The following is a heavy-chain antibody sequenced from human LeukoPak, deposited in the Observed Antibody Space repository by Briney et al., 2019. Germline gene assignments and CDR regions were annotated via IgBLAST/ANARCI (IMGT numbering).Heavy chain of an antibody. V-gene: IGHV4-38-2*02. CDR1: GYSISSGYY. J-gene: IGHJ5*02. Sequence: LETLSLTCSVFGYSISSGYYWGWIRQSPGKGLEWIGSVYKRGTTYYNPSFESRVTISLDTSKEQVSLRLTSVTAADTAVYYCARSATGYFYSWFDPWGQGTQVIVSS. D-gene: IGHD3-9*01. CDR3: ARSATGYFYSWFDP. CDR2: VYKRGTT.